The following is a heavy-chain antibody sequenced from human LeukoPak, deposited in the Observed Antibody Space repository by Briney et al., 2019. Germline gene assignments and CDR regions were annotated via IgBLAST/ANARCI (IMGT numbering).Heavy chain of an antibody. D-gene: IGHD3-10*01. CDR2: VYASGST. CDR3: ARDSYYYGSGSVFDY. J-gene: IGHJ4*02. V-gene: IGHV4-4*07. CDR1: GGSISSYY. Sequence: SETLSLTCNVSGGSISSYYWSWIRQPAGKGLEWIGRVYASGSTNYNPSLKSRLTMSVDTSKTQFSLKLRSVTAADTAVYYCARDSYYYGSGSVFDYWGQGILVTVSA.